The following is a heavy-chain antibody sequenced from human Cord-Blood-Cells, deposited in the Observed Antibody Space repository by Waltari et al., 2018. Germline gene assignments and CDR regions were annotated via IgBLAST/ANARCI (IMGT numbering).Heavy chain of an antibody. CDR3: ARSLTYYDFWSGYYY. CDR1: GYSFTSYW. J-gene: IGHJ4*02. Sequence: EVQLVQSGAEVKKPGESLKISCKGSGYSFTSYWIGWVRQMPGKGLEWMGIIYPGDSATRYSPSFQGQFTISADKSISTAYLQWSSLKASDTAMYYCARSLTYYDFWSGYYYWGQGTLVTVSS. CDR2: IYPGDSAT. V-gene: IGHV5-51*01. D-gene: IGHD3-3*01.